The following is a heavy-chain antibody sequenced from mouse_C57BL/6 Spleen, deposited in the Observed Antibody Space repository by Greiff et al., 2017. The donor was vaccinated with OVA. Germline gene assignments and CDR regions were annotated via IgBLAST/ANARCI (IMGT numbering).Heavy chain of an antibody. Sequence: EVKLMEPGGGLVKPGGSLKLSCAASGFTFSDYGMHWVRQAPEKGLEWVAYISSGSSNIYYAETVKGRFTISRDNAKNTLFLQLTSLRSEDTAMYYCARPDSGCFAYWGQGTLVTVSA. CDR3: ARPDSGCFAY. V-gene: IGHV5-17*01. D-gene: IGHD1-3*01. CDR1: GFTFSDYG. CDR2: ISSGSSNI. J-gene: IGHJ3*01.